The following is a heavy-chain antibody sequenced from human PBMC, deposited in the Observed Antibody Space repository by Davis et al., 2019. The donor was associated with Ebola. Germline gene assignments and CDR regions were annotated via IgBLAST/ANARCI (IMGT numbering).Heavy chain of an antibody. J-gene: IGHJ4*02. Sequence: ALVKVSCKASGGTFSSYAISWVRQAPGQGLEWMGWISAYNGNTNYAQKLQGRVTMTTDTSTSTAYMELRSLRSDDTAVYYCARGYCSGGSCYSGDYWGQGTLVTVSS. CDR1: GGTFSSYA. CDR3: ARGYCSGGSCYSGDY. V-gene: IGHV1-18*01. D-gene: IGHD2-15*01. CDR2: ISAYNGNT.